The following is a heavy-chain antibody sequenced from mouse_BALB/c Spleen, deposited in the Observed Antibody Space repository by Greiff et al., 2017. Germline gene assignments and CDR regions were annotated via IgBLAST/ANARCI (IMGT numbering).Heavy chain of an antibody. J-gene: IGHJ4*01. CDR3: GSSWDYAMDY. V-gene: IGHV3-2*02. D-gene: IGHD1-1*01. CDR2: ISYSGST. CDR1: GYSITSDYA. Sequence: ESGPGLVKPSQSLSLTCTVTGYSITSDYAWNWIRQFPGNKLEWMGYISYSGSTSYNPSLKSRISITRDTSKNQFFLQLNSVTTEDTATYYCGSSWDYAMDYWGQGTSVTVSS.